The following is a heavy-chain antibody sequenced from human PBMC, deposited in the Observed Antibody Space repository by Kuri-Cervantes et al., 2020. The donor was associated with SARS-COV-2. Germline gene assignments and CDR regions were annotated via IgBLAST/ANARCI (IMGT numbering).Heavy chain of an antibody. CDR1: GFTFSRYW. D-gene: IGHD5-18*01. V-gene: IGHV3-7*01. CDR3: ARDGAGSNYGFDY. J-gene: IGHJ4*02. CDR2: INQDGSEK. Sequence: GESLKISCAASGFTFSRYWMSWVRQAPGKGLEWVANINQDGSEKYYVDSVRGRFTISRDNAKNSLYLQMNSLRAEDTAVYYCARDGAGSNYGFDYWGQGTLVTVSS.